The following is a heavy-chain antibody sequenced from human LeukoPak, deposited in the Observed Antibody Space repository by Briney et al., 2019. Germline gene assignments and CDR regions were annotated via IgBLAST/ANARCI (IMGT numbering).Heavy chain of an antibody. Sequence: SETLSLTCSVSGSSISSDYYWGWVRQPPGKGLEWIGSIKHRGRSYYNPSLKGRVTISVDTSKNQFSLQLSSVTAADTAVYYCARVVGATSIDYWGQGILVIVSS. CDR1: GSSISSDYY. D-gene: IGHD2-15*01. CDR3: ARVVGATSIDY. CDR2: IKHRGRS. J-gene: IGHJ4*02. V-gene: IGHV4-38-2*02.